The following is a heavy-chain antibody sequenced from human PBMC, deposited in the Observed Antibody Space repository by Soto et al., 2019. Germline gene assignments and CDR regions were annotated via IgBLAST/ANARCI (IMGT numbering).Heavy chain of an antibody. Sequence: PGESLKISCKGSGYSFTSYWIGWVRQMPGKGLEWMGIIYPGDSDTRYSPSFQGQVTISADKSISTAYLQWSSLKASDTAMYYCARQAVEDYYYYYGMDVWGQGTTVTVS. D-gene: IGHD6-19*01. V-gene: IGHV5-51*01. CDR2: IYPGDSDT. CDR3: ARQAVEDYYYYYGMDV. J-gene: IGHJ6*02. CDR1: GYSFTSYW.